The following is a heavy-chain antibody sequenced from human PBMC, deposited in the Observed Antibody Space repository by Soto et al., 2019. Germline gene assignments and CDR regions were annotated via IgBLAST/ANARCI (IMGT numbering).Heavy chain of an antibody. D-gene: IGHD2-15*01. CDR2: ISSSSSYI. V-gene: IGHV3-21*01. CDR3: ARASDIVVVVAATNWFDP. Sequence: GSLRLSCAASGFTFSSYSMNWVRQAPGKGLEWVSSISSSSSYIYYADSVKGRFTISRDNAKNSLYLQMNSLRAEDTAVYYCARASDIVVVVAATNWFDPWGQGTLVTVSS. CDR1: GFTFSSYS. J-gene: IGHJ5*02.